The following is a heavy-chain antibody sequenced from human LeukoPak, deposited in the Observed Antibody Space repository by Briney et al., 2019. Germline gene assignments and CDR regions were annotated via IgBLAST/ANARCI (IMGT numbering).Heavy chain of an antibody. CDR3: ARETRSGHSDAFDI. V-gene: IGHV3-21*01. CDR2: ISSSSSYI. D-gene: IGHD2-15*01. J-gene: IGHJ3*02. CDR1: GFTFSIYA. Sequence: GGSLRLSCAASGFTFSIYAMSWVRQAPGKGLEWVSSISSSSSYIYYADSVKGRFTISRDNAKNSLYLQMNSLRAEDTAVYYCARETRSGHSDAFDIWGQGTMVTVSS.